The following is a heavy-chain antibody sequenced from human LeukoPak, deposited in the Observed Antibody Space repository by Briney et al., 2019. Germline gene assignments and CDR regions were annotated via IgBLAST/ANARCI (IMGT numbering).Heavy chain of an antibody. CDR2: ISADNGDT. CDR1: GYTFTSYG. CDR3: ARGAPRGVWNFYFDY. J-gene: IGHJ4*02. V-gene: IGHV1-18*01. Sequence: ASVKVSCKASGYTFTSYGIGWVRQAPGQGLEWMGWISADNGDTNYAQKVQGRVTMTTDTATSTAYMELRSLRSDDTAVYYCARGAPRGVWNFYFDYWGQGTLVTVSS. D-gene: IGHD1-7*01.